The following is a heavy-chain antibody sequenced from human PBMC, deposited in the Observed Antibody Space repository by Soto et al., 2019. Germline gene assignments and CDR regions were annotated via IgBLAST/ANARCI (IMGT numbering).Heavy chain of an antibody. Sequence: EVQLLESGGGLVQPGGSLRLSCAASGFTFSSYAMRWVRQAPVKGLEWVSAISGSGGSTYYADSVKGRFTITRDNSKTALYLQMNSLGAEDTAVYDCASRGSGSYYDYWGQGTRVTVSS. CDR3: ASRGSGSYYDY. D-gene: IGHD1-26*01. CDR1: GFTFSSYA. J-gene: IGHJ4*02. V-gene: IGHV3-23*01. CDR2: ISGSGGST.